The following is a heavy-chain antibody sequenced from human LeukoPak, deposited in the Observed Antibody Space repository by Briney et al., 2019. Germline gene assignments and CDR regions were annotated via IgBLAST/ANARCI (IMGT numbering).Heavy chain of an antibody. Sequence: GGSLRLSCAASVFTFSSDGRHSVRQAPGKGLERVAVISYDGSNKYYADAVKGRFTISRDNSKNTLYLQMNSLRAEDTAVYYCAKDQGGITMIVVVMTFDYWGQGTLVTVSS. J-gene: IGHJ4*02. CDR1: VFTFSSDG. V-gene: IGHV3-30*18. CDR2: ISYDGSNK. CDR3: AKDQGGITMIVVVMTFDY. D-gene: IGHD3-22*01.